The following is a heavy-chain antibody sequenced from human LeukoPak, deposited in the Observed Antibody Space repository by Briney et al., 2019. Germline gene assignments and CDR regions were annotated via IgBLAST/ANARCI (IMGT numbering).Heavy chain of an antibody. CDR3: ARVPTPSSGWYRVAYGMDV. V-gene: IGHV3-7*01. D-gene: IGHD6-19*01. Sequence: GGSLRLSCAASGFTFNTYWMSWVRQAPGKGLEWVANIKQDGSDKYYVDSVKGRFTISRDNAKNSLYLQMNSLRAEDTAVYYCARVPTPSSGWYRVAYGMDVWGQGTTVTVSS. CDR2: IKQDGSDK. J-gene: IGHJ6*02. CDR1: GFTFNTYW.